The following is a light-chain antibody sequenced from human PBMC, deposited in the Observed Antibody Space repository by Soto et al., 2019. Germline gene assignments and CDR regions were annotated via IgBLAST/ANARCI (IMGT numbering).Light chain of an antibody. V-gene: IGKV3-20*01. CDR1: QSVRSSY. Sequence: VLPQSPGTLSLSPGERATLSCRASQSVRSSYFAWYQQKPGQAPRLLIYGASTRATGIPARFSGSGSGTEFTLTISSLQPDDFATYYCQHYNSYGTFGQGTKV. J-gene: IGKJ1*01. CDR2: GAS. CDR3: QHYNSYGT.